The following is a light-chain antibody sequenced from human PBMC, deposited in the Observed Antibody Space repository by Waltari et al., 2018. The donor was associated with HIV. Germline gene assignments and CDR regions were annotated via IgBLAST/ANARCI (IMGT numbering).Light chain of an antibody. V-gene: IGLV3-21*02. CDR3: HVWESSSDEYV. J-gene: IGLJ1*01. Sequence: SYVLTQPASVSVAPGQTANVTCGGDNVESKSVHWYQQRAGKAPILVLYDDTDRPSGIPERFSGSNFGNTATLTISRVEAGDEGDYYCHVWESSSDEYVFRTGTKVTV. CDR2: DDT. CDR1: NVESKS.